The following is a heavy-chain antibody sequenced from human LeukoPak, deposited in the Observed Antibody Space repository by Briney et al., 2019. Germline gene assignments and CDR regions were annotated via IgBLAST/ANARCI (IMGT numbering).Heavy chain of an antibody. CDR1: GYTFSSHD. D-gene: IGHD6-19*01. Sequence: GASVKVSCKASGYTFSSHDINWVRQATGQGLEWMGWMNPNSGNTGYAQKFQGRPNMTRNTSIDTAYMELSSLRSDDTAVYYCARRVGSGWPVQHWGQGTLVTVSS. CDR3: ARRVGSGWPVQH. J-gene: IGHJ1*01. CDR2: MNPNSGNT. V-gene: IGHV1-8*01.